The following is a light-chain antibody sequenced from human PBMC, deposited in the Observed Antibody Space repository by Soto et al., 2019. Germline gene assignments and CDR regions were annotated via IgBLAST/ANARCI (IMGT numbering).Light chain of an antibody. J-gene: IGLJ2*01. CDR1: TSNIGTHT. Sequence: QSVLTQSPSASGTPGQRVSISCSGSTSNIGTHTVNWYQHVPGTAPKLLIYSDNQRPSAVPGRFSGSKSGTSASLAISGLLSEDEADYYCQSYDSSLSGHVVFGGGTKLTVL. CDR3: QSYDSSLSGHVV. V-gene: IGLV1-44*01. CDR2: SDN.